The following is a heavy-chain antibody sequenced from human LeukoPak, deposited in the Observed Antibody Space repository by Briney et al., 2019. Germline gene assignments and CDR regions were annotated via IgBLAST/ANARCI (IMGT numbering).Heavy chain of an antibody. Sequence: EASVKVSCKASGYTFTSYYMHWVRQAPGQGLEWMGIINPSGGSTSYAQKFQGRVTMTRDTSTSTVYMELSSLRSEDTAVYYCARSQPYPDYRLRLDAFDIWGQGTMVTVSS. D-gene: IGHD4-11*01. V-gene: IGHV1-46*01. J-gene: IGHJ3*02. CDR3: ARSQPYPDYRLRLDAFDI. CDR2: INPSGGST. CDR1: GYTFTSYY.